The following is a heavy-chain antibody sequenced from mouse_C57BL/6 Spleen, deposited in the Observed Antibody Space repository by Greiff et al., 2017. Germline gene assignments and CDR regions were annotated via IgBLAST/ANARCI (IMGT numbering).Heavy chain of an antibody. J-gene: IGHJ3*01. V-gene: IGHV1-9*01. D-gene: IGHD1-1*01. CDR3: ARSNYGGSHAWFAY. Sequence: VQLQQSGADLMKPGASLKLSCTATGYTFTGYWIEWVNQRPGHGLVWFGEFLPGGGSTNYNATLKGKVTFTADTSTNTTYLQLSSLTTEDSAIDYCARSNYGGSHAWFAYWGQGTLVTVSA. CDR1: GYTFTGYW. CDR2: FLPGGGST.